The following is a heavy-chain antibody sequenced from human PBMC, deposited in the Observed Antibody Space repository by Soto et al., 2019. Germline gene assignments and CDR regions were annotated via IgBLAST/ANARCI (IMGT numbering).Heavy chain of an antibody. Sequence: EVQLVESGGGLVQPGGSLRLSCAALGFTLGSYYFKWFCHALGTGLVWISRIKTDGSFSSYADSVKGGFTIARDNARNTLFLQMNSLSDDDTAVYYCARGFYGDPPALDYWGQGTLVSVSP. J-gene: IGHJ4*02. CDR2: IKTDGSFS. D-gene: IGHD4-17*01. CDR3: ARGFYGDPPALDY. V-gene: IGHV3-74*01. CDR1: GFTLGSYY.